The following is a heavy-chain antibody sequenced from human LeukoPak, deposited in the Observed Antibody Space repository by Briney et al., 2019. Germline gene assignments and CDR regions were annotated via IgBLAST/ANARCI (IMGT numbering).Heavy chain of an antibody. CDR3: VRSHYFAGSGYYYDY. Sequence: GGSLRLSCAASGFTFSSYWMHWVRQAPGKGLVWVSRIDPDGSNTNYADSVKGRFTISRDNARNTVDLQMISLRDEDTSVYYCVRSHYFAGSGYYYDYWGQGTLVTVSS. J-gene: IGHJ4*02. D-gene: IGHD3-22*01. CDR1: GFTFSSYW. V-gene: IGHV3-74*01. CDR2: IDPDGSNT.